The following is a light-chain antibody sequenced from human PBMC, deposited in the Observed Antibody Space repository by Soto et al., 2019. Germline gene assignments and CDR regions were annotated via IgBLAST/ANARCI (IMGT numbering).Light chain of an antibody. CDR3: MQGIT. V-gene: IGKV2-30*01. Sequence: DVVITHSPLSLPVTLGQPASISCSSSQSLVYSEGNTYLNWFQQRPGQSPRRLIYKVSNRDSGVPDRFSGSGSGTDFTLKISRVEAEDVGVYSCMQGITFGQGTRLEIK. CDR2: KVS. J-gene: IGKJ5*01. CDR1: QSLVYSEGNTY.